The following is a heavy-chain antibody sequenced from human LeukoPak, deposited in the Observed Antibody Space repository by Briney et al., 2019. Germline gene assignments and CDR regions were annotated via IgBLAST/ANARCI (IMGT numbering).Heavy chain of an antibody. CDR2: INPNSGGT. D-gene: IGHD3-3*01. Sequence: ASVKVSCKASGYTFTDYYLHWVRQATGQGLGWMGWINPNSGGTNYAQKFQGRVTMTRDTSISTAYMELSRPRSDDTAVDYCARGITIFGVVIRDPWYFDLWGRGTLVTVSS. J-gene: IGHJ2*01. CDR1: GYTFTDYY. CDR3: ARGITIFGVVIRDPWYFDL. V-gene: IGHV1-2*02.